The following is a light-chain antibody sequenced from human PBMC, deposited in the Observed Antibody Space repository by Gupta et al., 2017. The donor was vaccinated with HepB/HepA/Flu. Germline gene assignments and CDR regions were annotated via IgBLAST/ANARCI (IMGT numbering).Light chain of an antibody. Sequence: QPPSVSGAPGQRVTISCTGSSSNIGAGYDVHWYQQLPGTAPKLLIYGNSNRPSGVPDRFSGSKPGTSASLAITGLQAEDEADYYCQSYDSSRRGYVVGTGTKVTVL. CDR3: QSYDSSRRGYV. V-gene: IGLV1-40*01. CDR1: SSNIGAGYD. J-gene: IGLJ1*01. CDR2: GNS.